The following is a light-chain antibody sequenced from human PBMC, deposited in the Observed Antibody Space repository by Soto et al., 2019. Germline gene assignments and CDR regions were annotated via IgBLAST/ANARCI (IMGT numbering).Light chain of an antibody. CDR3: CSYAGSYILV. CDR1: SSDVGAYNY. Sequence: QSALTQPRSVSGSPGQSVTISCTGTSSDVGAYNYVSWYQQHPGKAPKLMIYDDTKRPSGVPDRFSGSKSGNTASLTISGLQTEDEADYYCCSYAGSYILVFGGGTKLTVL. V-gene: IGLV2-11*01. J-gene: IGLJ2*01. CDR2: DDT.